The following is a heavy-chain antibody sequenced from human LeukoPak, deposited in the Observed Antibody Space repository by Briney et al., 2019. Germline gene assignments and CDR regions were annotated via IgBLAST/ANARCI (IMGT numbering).Heavy chain of an antibody. J-gene: IGHJ4*02. CDR3: ARQREQYVDF. CDR1: GASINSSQYY. CDR2: MYYSGST. D-gene: IGHD1-26*01. Sequence: PSETLSLTCAVSGASINSSQYYWGWIRQPPGKGLDWIGTMYYSGSTYYNPSLKTRVTISVDTSKNQFFLNLSSVTAADTAVYYCARQREQYVDFWGQGSLVTVSS. V-gene: IGHV4-39*01.